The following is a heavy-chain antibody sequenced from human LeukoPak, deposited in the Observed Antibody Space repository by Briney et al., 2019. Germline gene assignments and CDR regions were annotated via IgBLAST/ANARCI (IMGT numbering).Heavy chain of an antibody. CDR1: GGSISSGGYY. CDR3: ASQWLDHYYYGMGV. J-gene: IGHJ6*02. V-gene: IGHV4-31*03. Sequence: SETLSLTCTVSGGSISSGGYYWSWIRQHPGKGLEWIGYIYYSGSTYYNPSLKSRVTISVDTSKNQFSLKLSSVTAADTAVYYCASQWLDHYYYGMGVWGQGTTVTVSS. D-gene: IGHD6-19*01. CDR2: IYYSGST.